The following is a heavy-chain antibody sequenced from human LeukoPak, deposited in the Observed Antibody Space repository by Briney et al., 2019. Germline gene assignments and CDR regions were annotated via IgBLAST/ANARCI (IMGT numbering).Heavy chain of an antibody. CDR3: ARERSVAGSDAFDM. Sequence: SGTLSLTCSVSGGSISSYYWSWIRQPPAKGLEGIGYLYYSGSTNQQPSLQSRVTIYVNWPHNQFSLKLSSVTTADTAVYYCARERSVAGSDAFDMWGQGTMVTVSS. CDR2: LYYSGST. D-gene: IGHD6-19*01. CDR1: GGSISSYY. J-gene: IGHJ3*02. V-gene: IGHV4-59*01.